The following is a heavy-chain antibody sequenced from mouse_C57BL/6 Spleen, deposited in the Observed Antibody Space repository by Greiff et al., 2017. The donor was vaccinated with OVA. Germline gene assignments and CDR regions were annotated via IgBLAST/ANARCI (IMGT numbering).Heavy chain of an antibody. V-gene: IGHV1-78*01. D-gene: IGHD1-1*01. CDR2: IYPRDGST. Sequence: VKLVESYAELVKPGASVKISCKVSGYTFTDHTIHWVKQRPEQGLEWIGYIYPRDGSTKYNEKFKGKATLTADKSSSTAYMQLNSLTSEDSAVYCCADYYGSSYDWYFDVWGTGTTVTVSS. CDR1: GYTFTDHT. CDR3: ADYYGSSYDWYFDV. J-gene: IGHJ1*03.